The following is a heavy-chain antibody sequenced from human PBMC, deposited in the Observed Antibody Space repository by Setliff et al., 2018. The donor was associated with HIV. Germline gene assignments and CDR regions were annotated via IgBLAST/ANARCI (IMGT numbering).Heavy chain of an antibody. D-gene: IGHD3-9*01. Sequence: SETLSLTCTVSGGSISSHYWSWVRQPPGKGLEWIGYIYYSGITNYNPSLKSRVTISLDTSKNQFSLNLSSVTAADTAVYYCARGNPDYDILTGYWSHYFDYWGQGTLVTVS. CDR1: GGSISSHY. CDR3: ARGNPDYDILTGYWSHYFDY. V-gene: IGHV4-59*08. J-gene: IGHJ4*02. CDR2: IYYSGIT.